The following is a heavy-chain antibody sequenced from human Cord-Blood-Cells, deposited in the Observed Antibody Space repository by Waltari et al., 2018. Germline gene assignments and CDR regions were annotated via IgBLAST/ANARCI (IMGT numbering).Heavy chain of an antibody. Sequence: QVQLVQSGAEVKKPGASVKVSCQVSGYTLTELSIHWVRQAPGKGLEWMGGFDPEDGETIYAQKFQGRVTMTEDTSTDTAYMELSSLRSEDTAVYYCATWLGDSSGYSLDYWGQGTLVTVSS. CDR1: GYTLTELS. D-gene: IGHD3-22*01. J-gene: IGHJ4*02. CDR3: ATWLGDSSGYSLDY. V-gene: IGHV1-24*01. CDR2: FDPEDGET.